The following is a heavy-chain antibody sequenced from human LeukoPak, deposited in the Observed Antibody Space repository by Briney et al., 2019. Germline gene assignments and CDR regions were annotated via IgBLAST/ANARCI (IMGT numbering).Heavy chain of an antibody. CDR3: VKALFGTKQDY. CDR2: ISSNGGRT. CDR1: GFTFSSDA. Sequence: PVGSLRLSCSASGFTFSSDAMQCVPQALGKGLEYVSAISSNGGRTYYADSVKGRFTISRDNSKNTLYLQMSSLRAEDTAVYYCVKALFGTKQDYWGQGTLVTVSS. D-gene: IGHD3-3*01. V-gene: IGHV3-64D*06. J-gene: IGHJ4*02.